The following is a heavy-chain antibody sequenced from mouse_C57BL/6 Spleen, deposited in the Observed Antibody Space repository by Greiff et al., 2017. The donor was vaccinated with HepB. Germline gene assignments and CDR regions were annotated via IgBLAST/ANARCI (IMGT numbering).Heavy chain of an antibody. CDR1: GFNIKDYY. V-gene: IGHV14-2*01. Sequence: VQLKESGAELVKPGASVKLSCTASGFNIKDYYMHWVKQRTEQGLEWIGRIDPEDGETKYAPKFQGKATITADTSSNTAYLQLSSLTSEDTAVYYCARSVTTVVAPFDYGGKGTTLTVSS. CDR2: IDPEDGET. J-gene: IGHJ2*01. D-gene: IGHD1-1*01. CDR3: ARSVTTVVAPFDY.